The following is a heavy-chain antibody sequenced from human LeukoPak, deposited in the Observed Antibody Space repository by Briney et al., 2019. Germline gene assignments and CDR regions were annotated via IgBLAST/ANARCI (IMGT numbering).Heavy chain of an antibody. CDR1: GGSISSYY. J-gene: IGHJ4*02. CDR2: IYTSGST. CDR3: ARGRYCSGGSCQDDFDY. Sequence: SETLSLTCTVSGGSISSYYWSWIRQPAGKGLEWIGRIYTSGSTYYNPSLKSRVTISVDTSKNQFSLKLSSVTAADTAVYYCARGRYCSGGSCQDDFDYWGQGTLVTVSS. V-gene: IGHV4-4*07. D-gene: IGHD2-15*01.